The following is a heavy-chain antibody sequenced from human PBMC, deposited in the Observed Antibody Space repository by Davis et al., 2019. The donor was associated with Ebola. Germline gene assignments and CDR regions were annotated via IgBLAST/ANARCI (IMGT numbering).Heavy chain of an antibody. J-gene: IGHJ4*02. D-gene: IGHD6-13*01. Sequence: GESLKISCAASGFTFSDYYMSWIRQAPGKGLEWVSYISSSGSTIYYADSVKGRFTISRDNAKNSLYLQMNSLRAEDTAVYYCATAKPVGYSSSWPAHFDYWGQGTLVTVSS. CDR1: GFTFSDYY. V-gene: IGHV3-11*01. CDR3: ATAKPVGYSSSWPAHFDY. CDR2: ISSSGSTI.